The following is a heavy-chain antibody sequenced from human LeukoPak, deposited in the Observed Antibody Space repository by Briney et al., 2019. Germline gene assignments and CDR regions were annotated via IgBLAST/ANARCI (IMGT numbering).Heavy chain of an antibody. CDR1: GGSFSGYY. CDR2: INHSGST. Sequence: SGTLSLTCAVYGGSFSGYYWSWIRQPPGKGLEWIGEINHSGSTNYNPSLKSRVTISVDTSKNQFSLKLSSVTAADTAVYYCARGPYDSSGYYYLGDYWGQGTLVTVSS. D-gene: IGHD3-22*01. V-gene: IGHV4-34*01. J-gene: IGHJ4*02. CDR3: ARGPYDSSGYYYLGDY.